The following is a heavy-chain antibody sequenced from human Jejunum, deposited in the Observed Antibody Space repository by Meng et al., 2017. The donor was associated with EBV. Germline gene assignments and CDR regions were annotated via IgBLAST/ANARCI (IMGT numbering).Heavy chain of an antibody. V-gene: IGHV4-4*02. Sequence: VQLVESGGGLVQPWGSLRLSCAASGFTFSSYSMSWVRQAPGKGLEWIGEINHSGSTNYNPSLKSRVTISVDMSKNQFSLKLTSLTAADTAVYYCVRERESSAQYWGQGTLVTVSS. CDR3: VRERESSAQY. CDR1: GFTFSSYS. D-gene: IGHD3-22*01. CDR2: INHSGST. J-gene: IGHJ4*02.